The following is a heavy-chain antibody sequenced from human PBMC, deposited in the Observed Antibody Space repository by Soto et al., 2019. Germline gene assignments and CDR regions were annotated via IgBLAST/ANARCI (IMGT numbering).Heavy chain of an antibody. CDR3: AREMTIFGVAPGGGVDV. J-gene: IGHJ6*02. V-gene: IGHV4-30-2*01. D-gene: IGHD3-3*01. Sequence: QLQLQESGSGLVQPSQTLSLTCTASGGSISTSGYSWTWIRQPPGRGLERIGSIYQTGRTYVIPSLKSRVTMSLDKSKNQFSLNLTSVTAADTALYYCAREMTIFGVAPGGGVDVWGQGTTVTVSS. CDR1: GGSISTSGYS. CDR2: IYQTGRT.